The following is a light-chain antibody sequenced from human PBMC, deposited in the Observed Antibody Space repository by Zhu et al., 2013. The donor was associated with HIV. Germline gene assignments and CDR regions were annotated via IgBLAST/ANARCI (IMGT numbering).Light chain of an antibody. CDR1: QSVSNN. CDR3: QQYNDWPRA. V-gene: IGKV3-15*01. Sequence: EILMTQSPATLSVSPGETVTLSCRASQSVSNNLAWYHQRPAQSPRLLIYGASRRAANIPTRFTGRGSGTDFSLTITSLQSEDSGIYFCQQYNDWPRAFGQGPRWNSN. J-gene: IGKJ1*01. CDR2: GAS.